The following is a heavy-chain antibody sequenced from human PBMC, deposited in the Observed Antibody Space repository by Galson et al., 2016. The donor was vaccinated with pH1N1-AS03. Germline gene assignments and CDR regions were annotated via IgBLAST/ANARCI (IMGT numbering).Heavy chain of an antibody. V-gene: IGHV3-7*01. CDR3: TSGMVELDY. Sequence: SLRLSCAASGFRFIDYWMTWVRQDPGKGLERVANIDQDGSEKYYMDSVEGRFTISRDNAKNSLSLQMNSLRSEDTAVYYCTSGMVELDYWGQGTLVTVSS. J-gene: IGHJ4*02. D-gene: IGHD3-10*01. CDR1: GFRFIDYW. CDR2: IDQDGSEK.